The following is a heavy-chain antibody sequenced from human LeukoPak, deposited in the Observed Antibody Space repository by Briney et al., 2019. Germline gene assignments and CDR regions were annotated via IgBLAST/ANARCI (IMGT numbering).Heavy chain of an antibody. Sequence: PGGSLRLSCTASGFTFSIYSINWVRQAPGKGLVWVSRINSDGSTTSYADSVKGRFTISRDNSKNTLYLQMNSLRAEDTAVYFCARVATGSYDWFDPWGQGTLVTVSS. D-gene: IGHD3-10*01. J-gene: IGHJ5*02. V-gene: IGHV3-74*01. CDR1: GFTFSIYS. CDR2: INSDGSTT. CDR3: ARVATGSYDWFDP.